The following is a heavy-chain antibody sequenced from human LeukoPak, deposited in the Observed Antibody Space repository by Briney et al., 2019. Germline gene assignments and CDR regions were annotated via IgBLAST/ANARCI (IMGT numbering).Heavy chain of an antibody. J-gene: IGHJ4*02. V-gene: IGHV1-46*01. CDR2: INPSGGST. Sequence: ASVKVSCKASGDTFTSDYMRWGRQAPGQGLEWMGIINPSGGSTSYAQKFQGRVTMTRDMSTSTVYMEPSSLRSEDTAVYYCASVKEGYWGQGTLVTVSS. CDR1: GDTFTSDY. D-gene: IGHD3-16*02. CDR3: ASVKEGY.